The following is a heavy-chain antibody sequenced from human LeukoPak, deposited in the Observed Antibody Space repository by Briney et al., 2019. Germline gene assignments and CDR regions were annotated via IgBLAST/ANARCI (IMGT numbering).Heavy chain of an antibody. D-gene: IGHD2-2*01. V-gene: IGHV3-7*04. J-gene: IGHJ4*02. CDR3: ARGQYQLL. CDR2: VNPDGNEK. Sequence: GGSLRLSCAASGFVFSSYWMSWVRQAPGKGLEWVAKVNPDGNEKYYVDSVRGRFTISKDNPKNSVYLQMDSLKAEDTAVYYCARGQYQLLWGKGALIVVSS. CDR1: GFVFSSYW.